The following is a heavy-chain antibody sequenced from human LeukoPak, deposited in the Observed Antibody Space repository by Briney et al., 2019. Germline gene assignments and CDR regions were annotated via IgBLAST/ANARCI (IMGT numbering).Heavy chain of an antibody. J-gene: IGHJ4*02. CDR3: ARGMVRGYCSSTSCYSGLNN. CDR2: MNPNSGNT. D-gene: IGHD2-2*02. Sequence: ASVKVSCKASGYTFTSYDINWVRQATGQGLEWMGWMNPNSGNTGYAQKFQGRVTITRNTSISTAYMELSSLRSEDTAVYYCARGMVRGYCSSTSCYSGLNNWGQGTLVTVSS. V-gene: IGHV1-8*03. CDR1: GYTFTSYD.